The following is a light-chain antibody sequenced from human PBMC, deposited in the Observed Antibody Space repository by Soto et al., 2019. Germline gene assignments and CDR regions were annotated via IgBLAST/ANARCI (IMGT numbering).Light chain of an antibody. CDR1: QGINNY. V-gene: IGKV1-9*01. J-gene: IGKJ4*01. Sequence: DIQLTQSPSFLSASVGDRVTITCRASQGINNYLAWYQQKPGKAPNLLIYATSTLQSGVPSRFSGSGSGTEFTLTISSLQPEDFAAYYCQQVNNYPLTFGGGTKVDIK. CDR3: QQVNNYPLT. CDR2: ATS.